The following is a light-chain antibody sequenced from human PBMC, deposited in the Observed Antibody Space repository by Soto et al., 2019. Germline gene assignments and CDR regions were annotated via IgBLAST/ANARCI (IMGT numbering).Light chain of an antibody. CDR2: AAS. Sequence: DIQLTQSPSFLSASVGDRVTITCRASQDISDYLAWYQQRPGKAPKLLIYAASTLQSGVPSRFSGSGSGTEFTLTISSLQPEDFATYSCQQLNSYPLPFGGGTRWIS. CDR3: QQLNSYPLP. J-gene: IGKJ4*01. CDR1: QDISDY. V-gene: IGKV1-9*01.